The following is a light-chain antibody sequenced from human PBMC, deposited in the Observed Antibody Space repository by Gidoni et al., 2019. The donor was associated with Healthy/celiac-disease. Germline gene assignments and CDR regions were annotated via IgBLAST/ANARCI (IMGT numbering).Light chain of an antibody. Sequence: DIQMNQSPSSLSASVGDRVTITCRAGQSISSYLNWYQQKPGKAPKLLIYAASSLQSGVPSRFSCSVSGTDFTLTISSLQPEDFATYYCQQSYSTPRFGQXTKLEIK. V-gene: IGKV1-39*01. J-gene: IGKJ2*03. CDR1: QSISSY. CDR2: AAS. CDR3: QQSYSTPR.